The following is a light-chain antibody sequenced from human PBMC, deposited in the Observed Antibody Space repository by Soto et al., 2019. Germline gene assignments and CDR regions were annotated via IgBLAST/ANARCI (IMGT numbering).Light chain of an antibody. V-gene: IGLV2-14*01. CDR1: FSDIAVFNY. CDR2: QVT. CDR3: NSYSSTNFYF. Sequence: QSALAQPASVSGSPGQSITISCTGSFSDIAVFNYVSWYQQYPGRAPKLLIYQVTSRASGVSHRFSGSKSGNTASLTISGLQPEDEAEYYCNSYSSTNFYFFGTGTKLTVL. J-gene: IGLJ1*01.